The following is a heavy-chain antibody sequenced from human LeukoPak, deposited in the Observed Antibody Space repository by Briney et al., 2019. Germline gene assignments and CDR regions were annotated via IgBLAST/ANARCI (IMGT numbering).Heavy chain of an antibody. V-gene: IGHV3-21*01. Sequence: PGGSLRLSCAASGFTFSSYSMNWVRQAPGKGLEWVSSISSSSSYIFYADSVKGRFTISRDNAKNSLYLKMNTLTAEDSAVYYRASRRGSNRPLDHWGQGTLVKGSS. CDR1: GFTFSSYS. CDR3: ASRRGSNRPLDH. CDR2: ISSSSSYI. J-gene: IGHJ4*02. D-gene: IGHD1-26*01.